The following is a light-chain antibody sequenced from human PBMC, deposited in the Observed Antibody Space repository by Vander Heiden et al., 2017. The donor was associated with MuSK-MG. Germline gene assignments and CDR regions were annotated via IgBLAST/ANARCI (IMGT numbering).Light chain of an antibody. CDR1: GSNIGNYY. Sequence: QSVLAQPPSVSAALGQNVTISCSGRGSNIGNYYVSWYQHLPGTAPKLLSYDNNKRASGIPDRFSGSKSGTSATLGITGLQTGDEADYDCGTWDSRLTAGLFGGGTKLNV. CDR2: DNN. CDR3: GTWDSRLTAGL. V-gene: IGLV1-51*01. J-gene: IGLJ2*01.